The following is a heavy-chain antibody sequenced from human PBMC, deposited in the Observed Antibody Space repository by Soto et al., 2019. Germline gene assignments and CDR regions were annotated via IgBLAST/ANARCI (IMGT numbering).Heavy chain of an antibody. D-gene: IGHD6-19*01. CDR1: GFTFTGYY. CDR3: ARDRGAVAGQYFDY. V-gene: IGHV3-11*05. J-gene: IGHJ4*02. Sequence: GGSLRLSCAASGFTFTGYYMSWIRQAPGKGLEWVSYISSSGDYANYADSVKGRFTSSRDNTKNSLYLQMNSLRAEYTAMYYCARDRGAVAGQYFDYWGQGTLVTVSS. CDR2: ISSSGDYA.